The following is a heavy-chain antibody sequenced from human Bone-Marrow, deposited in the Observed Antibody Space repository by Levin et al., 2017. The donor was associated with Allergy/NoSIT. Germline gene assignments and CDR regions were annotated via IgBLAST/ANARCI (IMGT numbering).Heavy chain of an antibody. CDR2: ISAYNGNT. J-gene: IGHJ3*02. V-gene: IGHV1-18*01. Sequence: GESLKISCKASGYTFTSYGISWVRQAPGQGLEWMGWISAYNGNTNYAQKLQGRVTMTTDTSTSTAYMELRSLRSDDTAVYYCASPGYCSGGSCYFSGDAFDIWGQGTMVTVSS. D-gene: IGHD2-15*01. CDR3: ASPGYCSGGSCYFSGDAFDI. CDR1: GYTFTSYG.